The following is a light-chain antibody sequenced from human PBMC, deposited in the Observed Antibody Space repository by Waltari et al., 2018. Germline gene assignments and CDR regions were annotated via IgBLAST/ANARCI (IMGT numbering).Light chain of an antibody. J-gene: IGKJ4*01. V-gene: IGKV1-33*01. CDR1: QDISNY. CDR3: QQYDNLPLT. CDR2: DAS. Sequence: DIPMTQSPSSLSASVGDKVTITCQASQDISNYLNWYQQKPGKAHKLLIYDASNLETGVPSRFSGSGSGTDFTFTISSLQPEYIATYYCQQYDNLPLTFGGGTKVEIK.